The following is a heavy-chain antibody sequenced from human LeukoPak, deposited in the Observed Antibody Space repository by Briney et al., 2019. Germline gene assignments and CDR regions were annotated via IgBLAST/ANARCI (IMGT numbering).Heavy chain of an antibody. Sequence: GGSLRLSCAASGFTFSSYWMHWVRQAPGKGLEWMGGFDPEDGETIYAQKFQGRVTMTEDTSTDTAYMELSSLRSEDTAVYYCATGVYNMDVWGKGTTVTVSS. CDR2: FDPEDGET. CDR1: GFTFSSYW. CDR3: ATGVYNMDV. D-gene: IGHD6-13*01. J-gene: IGHJ6*03. V-gene: IGHV1-24*01.